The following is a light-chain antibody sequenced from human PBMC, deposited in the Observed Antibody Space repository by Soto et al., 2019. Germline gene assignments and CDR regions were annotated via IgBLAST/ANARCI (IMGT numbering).Light chain of an antibody. V-gene: IGKV1-5*03. Sequence: DIQITQSPSTLSASVGHRVTITCRASQSISSWLAWYQQKPGKAPKLLIYKASSLESGVPSRFSGSGSGTEFTLTISSLQPDDFATYYCQQYNSYSTFGQGTKVDI. CDR1: QSISSW. CDR3: QQYNSYST. J-gene: IGKJ1*01. CDR2: KAS.